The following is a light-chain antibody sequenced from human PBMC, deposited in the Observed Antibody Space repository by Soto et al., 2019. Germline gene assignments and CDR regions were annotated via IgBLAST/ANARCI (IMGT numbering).Light chain of an antibody. J-gene: IGKJ2*01. Sequence: EIVMTQSPATLSVSPGERATLSCRASQSFDSNLAWYQQKPGQDPRLLIFGASTRASGVPARFSGSGSGTEFTLTISSLQSEDFAVYYCQQYNDWPSMYTFGQGTKLEMK. V-gene: IGKV3-15*01. CDR2: GAS. CDR3: QQYNDWPSMYT. CDR1: QSFDSN.